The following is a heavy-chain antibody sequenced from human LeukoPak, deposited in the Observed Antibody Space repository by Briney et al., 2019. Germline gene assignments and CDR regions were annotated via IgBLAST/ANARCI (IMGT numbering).Heavy chain of an antibody. CDR2: ISYDESNK. V-gene: IGHV3-30-3*01. Sequence: QTGGSLRLSCAASGFTFSSYAMHWVRQAPGKGLEWVAVISYDESNKYYADSVKGRFTISRDNSKNTLYLQMNSLRAEDTAVYYCASNIVVVPAATRAFDIWGQGTMVTVSS. J-gene: IGHJ3*02. CDR1: GFTFSSYA. D-gene: IGHD2-2*01. CDR3: ASNIVVVPAATRAFDI.